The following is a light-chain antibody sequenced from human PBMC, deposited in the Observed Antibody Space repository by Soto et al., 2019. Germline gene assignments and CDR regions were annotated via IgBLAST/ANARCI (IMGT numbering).Light chain of an antibody. CDR1: QGISTY. CDR3: QQIYSTTWT. J-gene: IGKJ1*01. V-gene: IGKV1-39*01. Sequence: DIQMTQSPSSLSASVGDRVTITCRASQGISTYLNWYQQKPGKAPKLLIYAASSLQSGVPSRFSGSGSETDFSLTISSLQPEDFATYSCQQIYSTTWTFRQGTKVEIK. CDR2: AAS.